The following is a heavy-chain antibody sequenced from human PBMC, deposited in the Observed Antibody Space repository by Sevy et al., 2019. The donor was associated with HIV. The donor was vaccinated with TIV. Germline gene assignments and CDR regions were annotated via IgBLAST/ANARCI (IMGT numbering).Heavy chain of an antibody. Sequence: SETLSLTCTVSGDSVSGGNYYWSWIRQPPGKGLEWIGYFYYSGSTNYNPSLKSRVTISIDTSKNQFSLRLTSVTAADTAVYYCARGLFDYWGQGTLVTVSS. CDR2: FYYSGST. CDR3: ARGLFDY. V-gene: IGHV4-61*01. J-gene: IGHJ4*02. CDR1: GDSVSGGNYY.